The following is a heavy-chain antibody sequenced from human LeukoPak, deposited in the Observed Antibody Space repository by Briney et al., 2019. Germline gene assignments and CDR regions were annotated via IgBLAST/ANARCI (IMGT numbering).Heavy chain of an antibody. D-gene: IGHD6-13*01. J-gene: IGHJ4*02. V-gene: IGHV3-30*02. CDR1: GFTFSSYG. CDR3: AKDRGRYISSWYGY. Sequence: PGGSLRLSCAASGFTFSSYGMHWVRQAPDKGLEWVAFIRYDGSNKYYVDSAKGRFTISRDNSKNTLYLQMNSLRAGATAVYYCAKDRGRYISSWYGYWGQGTLVTVSS. CDR2: IRYDGSNK.